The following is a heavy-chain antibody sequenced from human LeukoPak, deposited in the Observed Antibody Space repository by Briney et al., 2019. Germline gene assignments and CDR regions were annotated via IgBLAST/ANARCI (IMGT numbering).Heavy chain of an antibody. V-gene: IGHV1-46*01. CDR1: GYTFTSYY. CDR2: INPSGGST. D-gene: IGHD3-3*01. CDR3: ARRNYDFWSGYRDAFDI. Sequence: ASVKVSCKASGYTFTSYYMHWVRQAPGQGLEWMGIINPSGGSTSYAQKFQGRVTMTRDMSTSTVYMELSSLRSEDTAVYYCARRNYDFWSGYRDAFDIWGQGTMVTVSS. J-gene: IGHJ3*02.